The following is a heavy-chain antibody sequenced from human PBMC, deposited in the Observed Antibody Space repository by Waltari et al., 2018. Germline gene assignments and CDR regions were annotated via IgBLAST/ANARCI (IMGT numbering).Heavy chain of an antibody. CDR1: DKSISSGYF. V-gene: IGHV4-38-2*01. CDR3: VSRVTVAGLFDY. CDR2: FYFGGNT. D-gene: IGHD6-19*01. J-gene: IGHJ4*02. Sequence: QVRLQESGPGLVKPSETLSLTCAVSDKSISSGYFWGWIRQAPGKGLEWIGSFYFGGNTYYNPTLQRRVSISIDTSKNQFSLRLTSVTAADTAVYYCVSRVTVAGLFDYCGQGSMVTVSP.